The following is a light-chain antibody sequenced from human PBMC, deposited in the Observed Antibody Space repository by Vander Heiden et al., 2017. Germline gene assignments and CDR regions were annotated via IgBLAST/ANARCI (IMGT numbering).Light chain of an antibody. CDR3: QQYNNWAAVFT. CDR1: QSVSSN. Sequence: IVMTQPPATLSVSPGERATLSCSASQSVSSNFAWYQQKPGQAPRLLIYGASTRATGIPARFSGSGSGTEFTLPISSLQFEDFAVYYCQQYNNWAAVFTFGPGTKVDIK. CDR2: GAS. J-gene: IGKJ3*01. V-gene: IGKV3-15*01.